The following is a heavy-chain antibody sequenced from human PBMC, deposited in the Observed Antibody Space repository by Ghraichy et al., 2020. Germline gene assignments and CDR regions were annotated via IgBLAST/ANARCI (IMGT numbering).Heavy chain of an antibody. CDR2: ISIYTGNT. CDR3: ARQMYSGSYYGMDV. CDR1: GYIFSSSG. V-gene: IGHV1-18*01. J-gene: IGHJ6*02. D-gene: IGHD1-26*01. Sequence: ASVKVSCKASGYIFSSSGISWVRQAPEQGLEWMAWISIYTGNTKYAQNHQGRVTVTTDTSTSTAYMELTSLRSNDTAVYYCARQMYSGSYYGMDVWGQGTTVTVSS.